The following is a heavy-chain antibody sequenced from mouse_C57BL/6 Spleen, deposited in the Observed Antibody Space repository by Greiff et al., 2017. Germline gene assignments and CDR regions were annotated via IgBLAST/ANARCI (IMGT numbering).Heavy chain of an antibody. D-gene: IGHD1-3*01. J-gene: IGHJ2*01. Sequence: QVQLQQPGAELVKPGASVKLSCKASGYTFTSYWITWVKQRPGQGLEWIGDIYPGSGSTNYHEKFKSKATLTVDTSSSTAYLQLSSLTCEDSAVYYCERERQVGGDYWGQGTTHTVSS. V-gene: IGHV1-55*01. CDR3: ERERQVGGDY. CDR2: IYPGSGST. CDR1: GYTFTSYW.